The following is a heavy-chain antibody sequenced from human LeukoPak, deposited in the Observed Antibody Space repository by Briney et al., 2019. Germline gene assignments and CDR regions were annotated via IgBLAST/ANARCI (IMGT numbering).Heavy chain of an antibody. Sequence: GGSLRLSCAASGFTFSSYGMHWVRQAPGKGLEWVAVISYDGSNKYYADSVKGRFTISRDNSKNTLYLQMNSLRAEDAAVYYCAKVRNSNSYNYMDVWGKGTTVTVSS. CDR1: GFTFSSYG. J-gene: IGHJ6*03. CDR2: ISYDGSNK. CDR3: AKVRNSNSYNYMDV. D-gene: IGHD1/OR15-1a*01. V-gene: IGHV3-30*18.